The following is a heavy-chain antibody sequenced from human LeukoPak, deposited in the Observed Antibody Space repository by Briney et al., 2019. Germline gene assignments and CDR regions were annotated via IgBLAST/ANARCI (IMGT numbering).Heavy chain of an antibody. J-gene: IGHJ4*02. CDR2: IYYSGST. Sequence: SETLSLTCTVSGGSISSYYWSWIRQPPGRGLEWIGYIYYSGSTNYNPSLKSRVTISVDTSKNQFSLKLSSVTAADTAVYYCARDRSSSWHNFDYWGQGTLVTVSS. CDR1: GGSISSYY. CDR3: ARDRSSSWHNFDY. D-gene: IGHD6-13*01. V-gene: IGHV4-59*12.